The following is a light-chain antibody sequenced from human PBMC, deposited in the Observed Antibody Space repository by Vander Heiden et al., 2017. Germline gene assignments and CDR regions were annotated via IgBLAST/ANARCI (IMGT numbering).Light chain of an antibody. J-gene: IGLJ2*01. CDR2: SDT. CDR3: QSADSSGTYSVV. Sequence: SSHLTPPPSVPVSPGQTANITGSRDVFARQNAYCYQQKPGKAPILLIYSDTKRPSGIPERFSGSISGTIVTLTISDVQAEDEADYYCQSADSSGTYSVVFGGGTQLTVL. CDR1: VFARQN. V-gene: IGLV3-25*03.